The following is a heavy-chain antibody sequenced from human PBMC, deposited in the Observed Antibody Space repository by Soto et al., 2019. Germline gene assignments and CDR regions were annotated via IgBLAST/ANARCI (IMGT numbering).Heavy chain of an antibody. D-gene: IGHD2-15*01. J-gene: IGHJ3*02. CDR3: ARGLGYSLLGAFDI. CDR2: IYYSGST. CDR1: GGSISSSSYY. Sequence: SETLSLTCTVSGGSISSSSYYWGWIRQPPGKGLEWIGSIYYSGSTYYNPSLKSRVTISVDTSKNQFSLKLSSVTAADTAVYYCARGLGYSLLGAFDIWGQGTMVTVSS. V-gene: IGHV4-39*01.